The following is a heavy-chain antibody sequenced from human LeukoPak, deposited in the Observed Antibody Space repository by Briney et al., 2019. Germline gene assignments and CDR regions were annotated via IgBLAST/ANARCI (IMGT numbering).Heavy chain of an antibody. CDR1: GASMTNYY. V-gene: IGHV4-59*01. D-gene: IGHD6-6*01. Sequence: PSETLSLTCSVSGASMTNYYWSWIRQPPGKGLEWIAYIYYSGSTNYNPSLKSRVTISVDTSKNQFFLNLTSVTAADTAVYYCARRKVSSPYYFDYWVQGTLVTVSS. CDR3: ARRKVSSPYYFDY. J-gene: IGHJ4*02. CDR2: IYYSGST.